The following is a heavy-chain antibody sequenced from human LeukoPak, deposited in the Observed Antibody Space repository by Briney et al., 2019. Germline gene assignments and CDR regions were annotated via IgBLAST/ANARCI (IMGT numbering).Heavy chain of an antibody. D-gene: IGHD3-10*01. CDR3: ARQQYYGSGYGPFDY. Sequence: GESLKISCKASGYSFTTYWIGWVRQVPGKGLEWMGIIYPGDSDTRYSPSFQGQVTISADKSISTAYLQWSSLKASDTAMYYCARQQYYGSGYGPFDYWGQGTLVTVSS. V-gene: IGHV5-51*01. J-gene: IGHJ4*02. CDR1: GYSFTTYW. CDR2: IYPGDSDT.